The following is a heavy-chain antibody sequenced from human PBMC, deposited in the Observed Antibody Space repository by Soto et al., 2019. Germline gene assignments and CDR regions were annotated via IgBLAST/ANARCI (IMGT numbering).Heavy chain of an antibody. CDR3: ARALRAYCGGDCYSAYFDY. V-gene: IGHV4-61*01. CDR2: IYYSGST. CDR1: GGSVSSGSYY. D-gene: IGHD2-21*02. J-gene: IGHJ4*02. Sequence: QVQLQESGPGLVKPSETLSLTCTVSGGSVSSGSYYWSWIRQPPGKGLEWIGYIYYSGSTNYNPSLKSRFTISVDTSKNQFSLKLSSVTAADTAVYYCARALRAYCGGDCYSAYFDYWGQGTLVTVSS.